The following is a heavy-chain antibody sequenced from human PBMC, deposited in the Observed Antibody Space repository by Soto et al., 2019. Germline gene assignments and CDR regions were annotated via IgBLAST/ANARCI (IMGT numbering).Heavy chain of an antibody. V-gene: IGHV3-33*01. CDR3: ARDHSGYVGATADY. Sequence: QVQLVESGGGVVQPGRSLRLSCAASGFTFSTYGMHWVRQAPGKGLEWVAIIWYDGSNKYYADSVKGRFTISRDNSKNMLYLQMNSLRADDTAVYYCARDHSGYVGATADYWGQGTLVTVSS. CDR2: IWYDGSNK. J-gene: IGHJ4*02. D-gene: IGHD1-26*01. CDR1: GFTFSTYG.